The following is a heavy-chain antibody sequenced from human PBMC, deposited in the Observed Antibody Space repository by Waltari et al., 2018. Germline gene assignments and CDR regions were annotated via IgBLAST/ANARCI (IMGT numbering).Heavy chain of an antibody. CDR3: AKNRESTINYFDY. V-gene: IGHV3-23*01. CDR1: GFTFSSYA. D-gene: IGHD1-1*01. J-gene: IGHJ4*02. Sequence: QLLESGGGLVQPGGSLRLSCAASGFTFSSYAMSWVRQAPGKGLEWVSTISVSNHYTYDADSVKGRFTISRDNSKNTLYLQMNSLRAEDTAVYYCAKNRESTINYFDYWGQGTLVTVSS. CDR2: ISVSNHYT.